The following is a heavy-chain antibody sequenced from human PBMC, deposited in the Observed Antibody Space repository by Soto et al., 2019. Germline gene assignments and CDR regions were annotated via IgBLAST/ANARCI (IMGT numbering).Heavy chain of an antibody. J-gene: IGHJ5*01. CDR1: GGSINSDSYY. D-gene: IGHD6-13*01. V-gene: IGHV4-39*01. Sequence: SETLSLTCTVSGGSINSDSYYWAWIRQPPGKGLEWIGSILSSGNTRYSPSLKSRVSISLDTSQNQFSLKLASVSAAVTALYYCARHWGFAAAGSRFDSWGLGTLVTVSS. CDR2: ILSSGNT. CDR3: ARHWGFAAAGSRFDS.